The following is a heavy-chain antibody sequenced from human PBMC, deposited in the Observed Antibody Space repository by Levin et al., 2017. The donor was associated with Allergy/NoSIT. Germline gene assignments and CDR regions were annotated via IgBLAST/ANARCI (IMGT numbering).Heavy chain of an antibody. CDR2: ISDSSGTI. Sequence: PGGSLRLSCAASGFTFSSYSMNWVRQAPGKGLEWISYISDSSGTIYYADSVKGRFTISRDNAKNSLYLQMNSLRDEDTAVYYCARDRYYYDSSGSYEKNWFFDLWGRGTLVTVSS. CDR3: ARDRYYYDSSGSYEKNWFFDL. D-gene: IGHD3-22*01. V-gene: IGHV3-48*02. CDR1: GFTFSSYS. J-gene: IGHJ2*01.